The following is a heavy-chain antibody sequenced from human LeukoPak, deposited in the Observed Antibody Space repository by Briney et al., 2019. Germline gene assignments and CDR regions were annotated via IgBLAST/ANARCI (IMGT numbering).Heavy chain of an antibody. V-gene: IGHV4-31*03. D-gene: IGHD6-13*01. J-gene: IGHJ6*02. Sequence: PSETLSLTCTVSGGSISSGGYYWSWIRQHPGKGLEWIGYIYYSGSTYYNPSLKSRVTISVDTSKNQFSLKLSSVTAADTGVYYCARDEIAAAGTGYYYYGMDVWGQGTTVTVSS. CDR1: GGSISSGGYY. CDR3: ARDEIAAAGTGYYYYGMDV. CDR2: IYYSGST.